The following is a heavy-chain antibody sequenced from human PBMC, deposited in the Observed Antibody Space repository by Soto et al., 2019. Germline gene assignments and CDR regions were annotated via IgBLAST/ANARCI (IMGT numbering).Heavy chain of an antibody. CDR1: GGSISIISYY. Sequence: TSETLSLTCTVSGGSISIISYYWGWIRQPPGKGLEWIGSIYYRGSTDYKPSLKSQVNISVDTSKKQFSLKLSSVTAADTAVYYCARWQQLVRNYYYYYGMDVWGQGTTVTVSS. CDR2: IYYRGST. D-gene: IGHD6-13*01. J-gene: IGHJ6*02. V-gene: IGHV4-39*07. CDR3: ARWQQLVRNYYYYYGMDV.